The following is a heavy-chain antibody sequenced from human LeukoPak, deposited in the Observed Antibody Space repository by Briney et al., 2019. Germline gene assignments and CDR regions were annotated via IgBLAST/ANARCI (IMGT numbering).Heavy chain of an antibody. CDR2: IYDSGST. J-gene: IGHJ4*02. CDR3: ARQCSGGSCYLRGDFDY. D-gene: IGHD2-15*01. CDR1: GGSIRNSNYY. Sequence: SETLSLTCTVSGGSIRNSNYYWGWIRQPPGTRLEWMGSIYDSGSTYHNPSLKSRVTISVDTSMNQFSLKLSSVTAADTAVYYCARQCSGGSCYLRGDFDYWGQGTLVTVSS. V-gene: IGHV4-39*01.